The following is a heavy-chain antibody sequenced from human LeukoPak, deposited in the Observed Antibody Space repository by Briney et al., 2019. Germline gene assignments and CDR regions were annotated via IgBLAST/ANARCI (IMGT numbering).Heavy chain of an antibody. CDR2: IYYSGST. CDR3: ARGGLENGYHSNDGFDI. J-gene: IGHJ3*02. Sequence: ASETLSLTCTVSGGSISGYYWSWIRQPPGKGLEWIGYIYYSGSTKYNPSLKSRVTMSVDTSRNQFSLKLSSVTAADTAVYYCARGGLENGYHSNDGFDIWGQGTMVTVSS. V-gene: IGHV4-59*01. CDR1: GGSISGYY. D-gene: IGHD3-22*01.